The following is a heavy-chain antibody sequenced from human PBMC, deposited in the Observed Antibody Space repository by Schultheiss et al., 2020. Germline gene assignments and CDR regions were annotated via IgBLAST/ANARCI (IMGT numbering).Heavy chain of an antibody. CDR2: ISGSGGST. Sequence: GGSLRLSCATSGFTFSSYAMSWVRQAPGKGLEWVSAISGSGGSTYYADSVKGRFTISRDNSKNTLYLQMNSLRAKDTAVYYCAKGLRLVVVAPFAPSDYWGQGTLVTVSS. D-gene: IGHD2-15*01. J-gene: IGHJ4*02. CDR3: AKGLRLVVVAPFAPSDY. CDR1: GFTFSSYA. V-gene: IGHV3-23*01.